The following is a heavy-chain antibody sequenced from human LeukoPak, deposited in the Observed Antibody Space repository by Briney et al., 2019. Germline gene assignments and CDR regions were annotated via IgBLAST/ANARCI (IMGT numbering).Heavy chain of an antibody. CDR2: ISGSAVST. Sequence: GGSLRLSCAPSGFTFSSYAMSWVRQAPGKGPEWVSTISGSAVSTYYADSVRGRFTISRDNSKNTLSLQMNSLRVEDTAVYYCAKLTTVTFSGWDYWGQGTLVTVPS. D-gene: IGHD4-17*01. V-gene: IGHV3-23*01. J-gene: IGHJ4*02. CDR1: GFTFSSYA. CDR3: AKLTTVTFSGWDY.